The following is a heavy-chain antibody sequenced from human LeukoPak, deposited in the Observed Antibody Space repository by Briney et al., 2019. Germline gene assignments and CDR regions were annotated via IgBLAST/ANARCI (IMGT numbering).Heavy chain of an antibody. CDR2: MNSDGSII. Sequence: GGSLRLSCAASGFSFSSSWMHWVRQAPGKRLVWVSRMNSDGSIITYADSVKGRFTTTRDNAKSTLFLQMNSLRADDTGVYFCARDAHSSSWTWGQGTLVTVSS. D-gene: IGHD6-13*01. J-gene: IGHJ4*02. CDR1: GFSFSSSW. CDR3: ARDAHSSSWT. V-gene: IGHV3-74*03.